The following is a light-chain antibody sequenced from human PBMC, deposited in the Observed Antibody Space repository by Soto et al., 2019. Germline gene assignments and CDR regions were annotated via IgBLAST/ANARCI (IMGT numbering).Light chain of an antibody. CDR2: DVS. CDR3: CSYAGSYNLGV. J-gene: IGLJ3*02. V-gene: IGLV2-11*01. Sequence: QSALTQPRSVSGSPGQSVTISCTGTSSDVGGYDFVSWYQQHPGKAPKLMIYDVSKRPSGVPDRFSGFKSANSASLTISGLQAEDEALYYCCSYAGSYNLGVFGGGTKVTVL. CDR1: SSDVGGYDF.